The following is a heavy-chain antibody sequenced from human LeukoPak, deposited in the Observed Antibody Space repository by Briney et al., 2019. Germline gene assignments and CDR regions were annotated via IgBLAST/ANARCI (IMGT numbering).Heavy chain of an antibody. D-gene: IGHD3-22*01. CDR2: ISTSASTI. V-gene: IGHV3-48*03. CDR3: ARATYYDSSGYWGYYFDY. Sequence: GGSLRLSCAASGFIFRNYEFNWVRQAPGKGLEWIAYISTSASTIYYADSVKGRFTTSRDNVQNSLFLQMNSLRAEDTAVYYCARATYYDSSGYWGYYFDYWGQGTLVTVSS. J-gene: IGHJ4*02. CDR1: GFIFRNYE.